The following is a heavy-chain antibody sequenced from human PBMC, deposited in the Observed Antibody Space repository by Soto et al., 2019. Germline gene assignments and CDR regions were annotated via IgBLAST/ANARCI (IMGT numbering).Heavy chain of an antibody. CDR1: GFTFSGSA. D-gene: IGHD3-22*01. CDR2: IRSKANSYAT. Sequence: GGSLRLSCAASGFTFSGSAMHWVRQASGKGLEWVGRIRSKANSYATAYAASVKGRFTISRDDSKNTAYLQMNSLKTEDTAVYYGTRHVSHYDSSGYYNRFDPWGKGT. J-gene: IGHJ5*02. V-gene: IGHV3-73*01. CDR3: TRHVSHYDSSGYYNRFDP.